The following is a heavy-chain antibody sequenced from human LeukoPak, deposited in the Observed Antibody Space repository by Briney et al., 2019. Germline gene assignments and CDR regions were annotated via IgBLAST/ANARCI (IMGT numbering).Heavy chain of an antibody. CDR3: ARRGRGDWFDP. CDR2: IWPGDSVT. J-gene: IGHJ5*02. CDR1: GYDFTTYW. D-gene: IGHD1-26*01. Sequence: GESLKISCKISGYDFTTYWIGWVRQMPGKGLECMGIIWPGDSVTRYSPSFQGQVTISADKTISTVYLQWSSLKVSDTAIYYCARRGRGDWFDPWGQGTLVTVSS. V-gene: IGHV5-51*01.